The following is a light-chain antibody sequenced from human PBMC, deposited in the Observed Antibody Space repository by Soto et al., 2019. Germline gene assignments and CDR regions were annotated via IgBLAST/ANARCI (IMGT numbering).Light chain of an antibody. CDR1: SSDVGGYNF. CDR2: EVT. CDR3: SSYAATNNDV. V-gene: IGLV2-8*01. J-gene: IGLJ1*01. Sequence: SVLTQPPSASGSPGQSVTISCTGTSSDVGGYNFVSWYRQYPGKAPQLIIYEVTKRPSGFPDRFSGSKSGNTASLTVSGLQAEDEADYYCSSYAATNNDVFGSGTKVTV.